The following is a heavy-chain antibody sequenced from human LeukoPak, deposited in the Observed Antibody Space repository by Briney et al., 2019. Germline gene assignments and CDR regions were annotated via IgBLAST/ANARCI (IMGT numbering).Heavy chain of an antibody. V-gene: IGHV5-51*01. Sequence: GESLKISCKGSGYSFTSYWIGWVRQMPGKGLEWMGIIYPGDSDTRYSPSFQGQVTISADKSISTAYLQWSSLKASDTAMYYCARQEFYCGGDCYVLDYWGQGTLVTVSS. J-gene: IGHJ4*02. D-gene: IGHD2-21*02. CDR3: ARQEFYCGGDCYVLDY. CDR2: IYPGDSDT. CDR1: GYSFTSYW.